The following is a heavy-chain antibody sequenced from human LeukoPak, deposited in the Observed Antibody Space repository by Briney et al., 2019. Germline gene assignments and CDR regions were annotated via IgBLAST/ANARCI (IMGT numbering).Heavy chain of an antibody. V-gene: IGHV4-4*02. D-gene: IGHD3-3*01. J-gene: IGHJ4*02. CDR3: AREGGFFRPLDY. CDR1: GGSVTSTNW. CDR2: VHLDGRT. Sequence: SETLSLTCGVSGGSVTSTNWWTWVRQPPGKGLEWIGEVHLDGRTDYNPSLKSRLTMSVDLSENHISLKLTSVTAADTAVYYCAREGGFFRPLDYSGQGTLVTVSS.